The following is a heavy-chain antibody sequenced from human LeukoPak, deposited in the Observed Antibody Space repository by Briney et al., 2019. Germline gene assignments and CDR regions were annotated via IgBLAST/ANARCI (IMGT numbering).Heavy chain of an antibody. CDR1: GFTFSNYA. Sequence: GGSLRLSCAASGFTFSNYAMSWVRQAPGKGLGWVSTISNTGSDTYYADSVKGRFTISRDNSENTLYLQMNNLRAEDTAIHYCAKVPYSDYGSGRPPFMDVWGQGTTVAVSS. J-gene: IGHJ6*02. V-gene: IGHV3-23*01. CDR3: AKVPYSDYGSGRPPFMDV. CDR2: ISNTGSDT. D-gene: IGHD3-10*01.